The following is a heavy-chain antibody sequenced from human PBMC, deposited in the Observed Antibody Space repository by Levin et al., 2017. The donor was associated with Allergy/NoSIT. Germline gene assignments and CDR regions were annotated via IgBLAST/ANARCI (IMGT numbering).Heavy chain of an antibody. CDR3: ARARGGVYCSGGSCYFSGIDY. CDR1: GYTFTGYY. D-gene: IGHD2-15*01. CDR2: INPNSGGT. J-gene: IGHJ4*02. V-gene: IGHV1-2*02. Sequence: ASVKVSCKASGYTFTGYYMHWVRQAPGQGLEWMGWINPNSGGTNYAQKFQGRVTMTRDTSISTAYMELSRLRSDDTAVYYCARARGGVYCSGGSCYFSGIDYWGQGTLVTVSS.